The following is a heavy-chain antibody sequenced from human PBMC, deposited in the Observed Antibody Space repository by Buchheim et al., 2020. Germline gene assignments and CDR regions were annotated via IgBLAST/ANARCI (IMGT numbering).Heavy chain of an antibody. V-gene: IGHV1-8*01. Sequence: QVQLVQSGPEVKKPGASVKVSCKASAYTFSNYDIIWVRQATGQGLEWMGWMNPDSGNTVYAQKFQGRVTMTRTTSGTTAYMELSSLKSEDTAVYYCARVAEAISGTEGAFDIWGQGT. CDR1: AYTFSNYD. CDR3: ARVAEAISGTEGAFDI. J-gene: IGHJ3*02. CDR2: MNPDSGNT. D-gene: IGHD1-7*01.